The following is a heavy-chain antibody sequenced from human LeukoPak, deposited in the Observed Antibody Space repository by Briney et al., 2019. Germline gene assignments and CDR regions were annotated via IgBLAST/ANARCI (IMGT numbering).Heavy chain of an antibody. CDR3: AREDFTGISAAARRWFDP. Sequence: GASVKVSCKASGYTFTGYYMHWVRQAPGQGLEWMGWINPNSGGTNYAQKFQGRVTMTRDTSISTAYMELSRLRSDDTAVYYCAREDFTGISAAARRWFDPWGQGTLVTVSS. D-gene: IGHD6-13*01. CDR1: GYTFTGYY. V-gene: IGHV1-2*02. CDR2: INPNSGGT. J-gene: IGHJ5*02.